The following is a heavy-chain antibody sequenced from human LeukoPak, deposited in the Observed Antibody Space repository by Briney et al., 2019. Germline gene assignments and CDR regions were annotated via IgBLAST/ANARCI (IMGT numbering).Heavy chain of an antibody. D-gene: IGHD3-10*01. CDR1: SGSISSYY. CDR3: ARSDGSGSYSPDYYYGMDV. J-gene: IGHJ6*02. CDR2: IYYSGST. Sequence: SETLTLTCSVSSGSISSYYWGWIRQPPGKGLEWNGYIYYSGSTNYNPSLKSRVTISVDTFKNQFSLKLSSVAAADTAVYYCARSDGSGSYSPDYYYGMDVWGQGTTVTVSS. V-gene: IGHV4-59*01.